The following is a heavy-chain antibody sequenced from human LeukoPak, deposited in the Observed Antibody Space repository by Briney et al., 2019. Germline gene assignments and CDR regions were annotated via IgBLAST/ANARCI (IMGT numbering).Heavy chain of an antibody. CDR3: APLRFLEWFNQGCYYGMDV. V-gene: IGHV3-30*03. J-gene: IGHJ6*02. CDR2: ISYDGSNK. Sequence: GGSLRLSCAASGFTFSSYGMHWVRQAPGKGLEWVAVISYDGSNKYYADSVKGRFTISRDNSKNTLYLQMNSLRAEDTAVYYCAPLRFLEWFNQGCYYGMDVWGQGTTVTVSS. CDR1: GFTFSSYG. D-gene: IGHD3-3*01.